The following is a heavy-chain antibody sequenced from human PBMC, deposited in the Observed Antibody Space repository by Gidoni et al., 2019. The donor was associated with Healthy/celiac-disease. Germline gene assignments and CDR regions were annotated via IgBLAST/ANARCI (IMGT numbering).Heavy chain of an antibody. CDR1: GFTFRSYA. Sequence: QVQLVESGGGVVQPGRSLRLYCSASGFTFRSYAMHWVRQAPGKGLEWVAVISYDGSNKYYADSVKGRFTISRDNSKNTLYLQMNSLRAEDTAVYYCASLETYGSGSYYNYFDYWGQGTLVTVSS. J-gene: IGHJ4*02. V-gene: IGHV3-30-3*01. CDR3: ASLETYGSGSYYNYFDY. D-gene: IGHD3-10*01. CDR2: ISYDGSNK.